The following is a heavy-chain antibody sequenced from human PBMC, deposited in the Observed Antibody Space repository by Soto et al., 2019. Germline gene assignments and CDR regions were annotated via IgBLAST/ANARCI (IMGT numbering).Heavy chain of an antibody. CDR3: AGGYCSGGSCPPYYFDY. V-gene: IGHV1-46*01. Sequence: QVQLVQSGAEVKKPGASVKVSCKASGYTFTSYYMHWVRQAPGQGLEWMGIINPSGGSTSYAQKFQGRVTMTRDTSTSTVYMELSSLRSEDTAVYYCAGGYCSGGSCPPYYFDYWGQGTLVTVSS. CDR1: GYTFTSYY. J-gene: IGHJ4*02. D-gene: IGHD2-15*01. CDR2: INPSGGST.